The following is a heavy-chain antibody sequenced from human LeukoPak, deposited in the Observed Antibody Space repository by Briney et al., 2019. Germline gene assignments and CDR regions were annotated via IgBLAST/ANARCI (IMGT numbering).Heavy chain of an antibody. CDR3: ARGRRASWNDGGDAFDV. J-gene: IGHJ3*01. CDR2: ISYDGSNK. D-gene: IGHD1-1*01. V-gene: IGHV3-30*04. CDR1: GFTFSSYA. Sequence: GRSLRLSCAASGFTFSSYAMHWVRQAPGKGLEWVAVISYDGSNKYYADSVKGRFIISRDNSKNTLYLQMNSLRAEDTAVYYCARGRRASWNDGGDAFDVWGQGTMVTVSS.